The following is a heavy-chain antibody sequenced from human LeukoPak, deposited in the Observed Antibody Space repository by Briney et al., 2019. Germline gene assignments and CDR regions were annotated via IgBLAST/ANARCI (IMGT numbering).Heavy chain of an antibody. CDR3: ATVYLGIRYFDY. D-gene: IGHD7-27*01. CDR2: IKSNSGGT. Sequence: GASVKVSCKASGYTFTGYYIHWGRQAPGQGLEWMGWIKSNSGGTKYAQKFQGRVTMTRDTSITTAYMELSRLRSDDTAVYYCATVYLGIRYFDYWGQGTLVTVSS. CDR1: GYTFTGYY. V-gene: IGHV1-2*02. J-gene: IGHJ4*02.